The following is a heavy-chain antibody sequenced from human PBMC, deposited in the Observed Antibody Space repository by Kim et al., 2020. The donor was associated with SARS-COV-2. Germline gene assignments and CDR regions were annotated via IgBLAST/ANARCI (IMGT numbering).Heavy chain of an antibody. Sequence: SETLSLTCAVYGGSFSGYYWSWIRQPPGKGLEWIGEINHSGSTNYNPSLKIRVTISVDTSKNQFSLKLSSVTAADTAVYYCARGGVRYSSSSGPNYFDY. CDR2: INHSGST. CDR1: GGSFSGYY. D-gene: IGHD6-6*01. V-gene: IGHV4-34*01. CDR3: ARGGVRYSSSSGPNYFDY. J-gene: IGHJ4*01.